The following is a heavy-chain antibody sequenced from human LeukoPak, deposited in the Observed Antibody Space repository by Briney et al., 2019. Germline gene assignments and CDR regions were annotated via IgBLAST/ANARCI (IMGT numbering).Heavy chain of an antibody. CDR1: GFTFSNYG. D-gene: IGHD2-8*01. V-gene: IGHV3-48*01. CDR3: VRGQTNLDNWFDP. CDR2: IRPKDGTT. J-gene: IGHJ5*02. Sequence: GGSLRLSCEASGFTFSNYGMNWVRQAPGKGLEWVSYIRPKDGTTHYADSVKGRFTISRDNAKNSLSLQMTSLRVDDSAVYYCVRGQTNLDNWFDPWGQGTLVIVPS.